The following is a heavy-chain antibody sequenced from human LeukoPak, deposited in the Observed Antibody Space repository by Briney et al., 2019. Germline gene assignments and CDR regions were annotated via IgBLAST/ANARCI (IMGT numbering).Heavy chain of an antibody. J-gene: IGHJ4*02. Sequence: PGESLKISCKTSGYSFNSYWIGWVRQMPGKGLEWMGIIFPSDSDTRYSPSFQGQVTISADRSITTAYLQWSSLRASDTAMYYCARRLKFSQGGTTDYWGQGTLVTVSS. V-gene: IGHV5-51*01. CDR1: GYSFNSYW. CDR3: ARRLKFSQGGTTDY. D-gene: IGHD1-1*01. CDR2: IFPSDSDT.